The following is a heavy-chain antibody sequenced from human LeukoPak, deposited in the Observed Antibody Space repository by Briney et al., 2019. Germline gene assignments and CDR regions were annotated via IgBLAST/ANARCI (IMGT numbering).Heavy chain of an antibody. CDR3: ASPLAAPQPN. D-gene: IGHD1-14*01. CDR2: IYSGGST. Sequence: PGGSLRLSCAASGFTVSSNYMSWVRQPQGKGLEWVSVIYSGGSTYYADSVKGRFTISRDNSKNTLYLQMNSLRAEDTAVYYCASPLAAPQPNWGQGTLVTVSS. J-gene: IGHJ4*02. V-gene: IGHV3-53*01. CDR1: GFTVSSNY.